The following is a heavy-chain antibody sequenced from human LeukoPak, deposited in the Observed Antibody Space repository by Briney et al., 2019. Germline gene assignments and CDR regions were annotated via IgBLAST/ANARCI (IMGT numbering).Heavy chain of an antibody. Sequence: VASVKVSCKASGYTFTTYVMHWVRQAPGQRLEWMGWINAGNGNTKYSQKFQGRVTITRDTSASTAYMELNSLRSEDTAVYYCARESTGTTEFDYWGQGTLVTVSS. CDR2: INAGNGNT. J-gene: IGHJ4*02. V-gene: IGHV1-3*01. CDR1: GYTFTTYV. CDR3: ARESTGTTEFDY. D-gene: IGHD4-17*01.